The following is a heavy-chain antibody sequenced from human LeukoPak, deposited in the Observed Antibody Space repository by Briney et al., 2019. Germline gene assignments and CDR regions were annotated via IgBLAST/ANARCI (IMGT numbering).Heavy chain of an antibody. J-gene: IGHJ2*01. CDR2: IRYDGSNK. D-gene: IGHD3-10*01. CDR1: GFTFSSYG. Sequence: GGSLRLSCAAPGFTFSSYGMHWVRQAPGKGLEGVAFIRYDGSNKYYVDSVKGRFTISRDNSKNTLYLQMNSLRAEDTAVYYCAKFTGSGSYLWYFDLWGRGTLVTVSS. V-gene: IGHV3-30*02. CDR3: AKFTGSGSYLWYFDL.